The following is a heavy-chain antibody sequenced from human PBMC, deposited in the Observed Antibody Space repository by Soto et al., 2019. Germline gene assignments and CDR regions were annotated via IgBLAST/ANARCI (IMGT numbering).Heavy chain of an antibody. J-gene: IGHJ3*02. CDR3: ARDPGHCSGGSCYPLGAFDI. D-gene: IGHD2-15*01. CDR2: IYYSGST. Sequence: QVQLQESGPGLVKPSETLSLTCTVSGGSISSYYWSWIRQPPGKGLEWIGDIYYSGSTNYNPSLTSRVTISVDTSKNQFSLKLSSVTAADTAVYYCARDPGHCSGGSCYPLGAFDIWGQGTMVTVSS. V-gene: IGHV4-59*01. CDR1: GGSISSYY.